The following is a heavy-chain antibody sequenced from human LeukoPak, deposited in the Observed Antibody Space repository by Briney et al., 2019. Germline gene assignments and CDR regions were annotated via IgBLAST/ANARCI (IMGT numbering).Heavy chain of an antibody. Sequence: GGSLRLSCAASGFTFSSYAMSWVRQAPGKGLEWVSAISGSGGSTYYADSVKGRFTISRDNSKNTLYLQMNSLRAEDTAVYYCAKDPREWLSQGDYWRQETLVTVSS. CDR1: GFTFSSYA. D-gene: IGHD3-3*01. CDR3: AKDPREWLSQGDY. V-gene: IGHV3-23*01. CDR2: ISGSGGST. J-gene: IGHJ4*02.